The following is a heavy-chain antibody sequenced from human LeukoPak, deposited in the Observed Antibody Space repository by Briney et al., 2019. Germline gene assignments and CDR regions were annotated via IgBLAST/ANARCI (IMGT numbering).Heavy chain of an antibody. CDR3: ARGNRGVMLYYYYMDV. V-gene: IGHV4-34*01. Sequence: SETLSPTCAVYGGSFSGYYWSWIRQPPGKGLEWIGEINHSGSTNYNPSLKSRVTISVDTSKNQFSLKLSSVTAADTAVYYCARGNRGVMLYYYYMDVWGKGTTVTVSS. J-gene: IGHJ6*03. CDR1: GGSFSGYY. CDR2: INHSGST. D-gene: IGHD3-16*01.